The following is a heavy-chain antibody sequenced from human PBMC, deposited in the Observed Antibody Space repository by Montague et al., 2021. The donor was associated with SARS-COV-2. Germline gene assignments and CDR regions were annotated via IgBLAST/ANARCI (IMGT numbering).Heavy chain of an antibody. CDR1: GFSLSTSGMC. CDR2: IDWDDDK. J-gene: IGHJ6*02. CDR3: ARMTTVVTLGYYYYYGMDV. Sequence: PALVKPTQTLTLTCTFSGFSLSTSGMCVSWIRQPPGKAPEWLALIDWDDDKYYGTSLKTRLTISKDTSKNQVVLTMTNMDPVDTATYYCARMTTVVTLGYYYYYGMDVWGQGTTVTVSS. D-gene: IGHD4-23*01. V-gene: IGHV2-70*01.